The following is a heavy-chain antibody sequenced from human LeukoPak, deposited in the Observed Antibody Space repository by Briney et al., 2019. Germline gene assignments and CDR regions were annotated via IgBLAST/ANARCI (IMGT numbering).Heavy chain of an antibody. CDR2: IIPILGIA. V-gene: IGHV1-69*04. D-gene: IGHD5-12*01. Sequence: SVKVSCKASGGTFSSYAISWVRQAPGQGLEWMGRIIPILGIANYAQKFQGRVTITADKSTSTAYMELSSLRSEDTAVYYCARVPVDIVATIIHYYYGMDVWGQGTTVTVSS. CDR3: ARVPVDIVATIIHYYYGMDV. J-gene: IGHJ6*02. CDR1: GGTFSSYA.